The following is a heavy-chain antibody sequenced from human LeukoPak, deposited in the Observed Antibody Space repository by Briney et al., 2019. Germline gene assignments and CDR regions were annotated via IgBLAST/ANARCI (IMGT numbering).Heavy chain of an antibody. CDR1: GGSITSYY. V-gene: IGHV4-59*08. J-gene: IGHJ4*01. CDR3: ARRNDMAIVTD. CDR2: IYYSGST. Sequence: PSETLSLTCTVSGGSITSYYWHWIRQPPGKGLEWIGYIYYSGSTNYNPSLKSRVTISVDTSKNQFSLNLRSVTAADTAVYYCARRNDMAIVTDWGHGTLVTISS. D-gene: IGHD5-24*01.